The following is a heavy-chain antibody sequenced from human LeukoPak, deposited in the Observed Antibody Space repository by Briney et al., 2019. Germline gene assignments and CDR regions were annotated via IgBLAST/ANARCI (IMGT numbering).Heavy chain of an antibody. CDR3: AKGRRTFIVVVIDAFDV. CDR2: FSGSGGHA. CDR1: GFNFSNYV. J-gene: IGHJ3*01. V-gene: IGHV3-23*01. Sequence: GGTLRLSCAASGFNFSNYVMGWVRQAPGKGLEWVSAFSGSGGHAYHADAVEVRFSISRDTSKNTIYLQMNSLRAEDTAVYYCAKGRRTFIVVVIDAFDVWGQGTMVTVSS. D-gene: IGHD3-22*01.